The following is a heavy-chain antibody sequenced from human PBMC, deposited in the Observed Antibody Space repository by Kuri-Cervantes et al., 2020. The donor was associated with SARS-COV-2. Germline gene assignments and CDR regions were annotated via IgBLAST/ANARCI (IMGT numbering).Heavy chain of an antibody. CDR1: GFTFSSYW. D-gene: IGHD1-1*01. CDR3: ARDLDTTGTLSYAFDI. J-gene: IGHJ3*02. V-gene: IGHV3-7*01. CDR2: IKQDGSEK. Sequence: GESLKISCAASGFTFSSYWMSWVHQAPGKGLEWVANIKQDGSEKYYVDSVKGRFTIPRDNAKNSLYLQMNSLRAEDTAVYYCARDLDTTGTLSYAFDIWGQGTMVTVSS.